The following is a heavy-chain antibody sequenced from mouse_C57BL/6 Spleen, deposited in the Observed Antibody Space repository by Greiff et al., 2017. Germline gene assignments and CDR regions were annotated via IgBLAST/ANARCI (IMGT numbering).Heavy chain of an antibody. J-gene: IGHJ4*01. CDR1: GYTFTNYW. D-gene: IGHD2-1*01. CDR2: IYPGGGYT. V-gene: IGHV1-63*01. Sequence: VQLQQSGAELVRPGTSVKMSCKASGYTFTNYWRGWAKQRPGHGLEWIGDIYPGGGYTNYNEKFKGKATLTADKSSSTAYMQFSSLTSEDSAIYYCAREGGGNYDYAMDYWGQGTSVTVSS. CDR3: AREGGGNYDYAMDY.